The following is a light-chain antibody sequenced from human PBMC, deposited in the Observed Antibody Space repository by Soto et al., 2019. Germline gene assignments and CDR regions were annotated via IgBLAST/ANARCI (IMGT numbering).Light chain of an antibody. J-gene: IGKJ5*01. Sequence: IVMTQSPATLSVSPGERATLSCRASRSVSSNLAWYQQKPGQAPRLLLYGASTRATGIPARFSGSGAGTPFTLTISSLQSVDFAVFYCQQYHNWPLITFGQGTRLEL. CDR2: GAS. CDR3: QQYHNWPLIT. V-gene: IGKV3-15*01. CDR1: RSVSSN.